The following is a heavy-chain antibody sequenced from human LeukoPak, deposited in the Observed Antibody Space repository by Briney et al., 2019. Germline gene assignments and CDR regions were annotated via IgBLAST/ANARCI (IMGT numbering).Heavy chain of an antibody. CDR1: GGSFSGYY. V-gene: IGHV4-34*01. CDR3: ARHISSTSWTSCYYMDV. D-gene: IGHD2-2*01. J-gene: IGHJ6*03. CDR2: INHSGST. Sequence: PSETLSLTCAVYGGSFSGYYWSWIRQPPGKGLEWIGEINHSGSTNYNPSLKSRVTISVDTSKNQFSLKLSSVTAADTAVYYCARHISSTSWTSCYYMDVWVKGTTVTVSS.